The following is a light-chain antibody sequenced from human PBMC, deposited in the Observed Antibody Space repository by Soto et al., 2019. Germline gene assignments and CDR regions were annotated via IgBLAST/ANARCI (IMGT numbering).Light chain of an antibody. V-gene: IGKV3-20*01. CDR2: GAS. J-gene: IGKJ2*01. Sequence: EIVLTQSPGTLYLSPGERATLSCRASQSISSNYLAWYQQKPGQAPRLLIYGASSRATGIPDRFSGSGSGTDFTLTISRLEPEDFAVYYCQQYGSSPPYTCGEGNKLETK. CDR3: QQYGSSPPYT. CDR1: QSISSNY.